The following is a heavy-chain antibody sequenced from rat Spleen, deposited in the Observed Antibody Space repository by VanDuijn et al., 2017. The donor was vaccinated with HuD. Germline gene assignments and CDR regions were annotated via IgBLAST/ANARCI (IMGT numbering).Heavy chain of an antibody. V-gene: IGHV5S13*01. D-gene: IGHD1-10*01. J-gene: IGHJ2*01. CDR1: GFTYSNYV. CDR3: ARGDNNYGWFAY. CDR2: ISTGGGNT. Sequence: EVQLVESGGGLVQPGRSLKLSCAASGFTYSNYVMAWVSQAPTKGLEWVASISTGGGNTYYRDSVKGRFTISRDNAKNTLYLQMDSLRSEDTATYYCARGDNNYGWFAYWGHGVMVTVSS.